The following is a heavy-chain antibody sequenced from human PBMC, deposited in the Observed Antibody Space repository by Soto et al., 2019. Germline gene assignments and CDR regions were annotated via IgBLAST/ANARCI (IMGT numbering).Heavy chain of an antibody. Sequence: VRLVESGGGLVKPGESLRLSCAASGFTFSHYSMNWVRQAPGKGLEWVSSISSTSSFIYNADSVRGRFTTSRDNAKDSLFLQMNSLRGDDTGVYYCARERGSSGLDVWGQGATVIVPS. D-gene: IGHD3-16*02. CDR3: ARERGSSGLDV. CDR1: GFTFSHYS. J-gene: IGHJ6*02. V-gene: IGHV3-21*01. CDR2: ISSTSSFI.